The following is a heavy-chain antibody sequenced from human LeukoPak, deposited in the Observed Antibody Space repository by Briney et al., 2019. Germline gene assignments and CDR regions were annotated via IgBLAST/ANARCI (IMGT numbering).Heavy chain of an antibody. J-gene: IGHJ5*02. CDR2: ISSSSSTI. Sequence: GGSLRLSCAASGFTFSRYSMNWVRQAPGKGLEWVSYISSSSSTIYYADSVKGRFTISRDNAKNSLYLQMNSLRAEDTAVYYCARWHVLDWFDPWGQGTLVTVSS. D-gene: IGHD5-12*01. CDR1: GFTFSRYS. CDR3: ARWHVLDWFDP. V-gene: IGHV3-48*01.